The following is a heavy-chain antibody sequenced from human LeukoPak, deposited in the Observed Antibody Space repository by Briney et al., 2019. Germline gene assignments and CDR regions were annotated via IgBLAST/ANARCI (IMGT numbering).Heavy chain of an antibody. V-gene: IGHV1-2*02. D-gene: IGHD2-15*01. Sequence: GASVKVSCKASGYTFTDYCIHWVRQAPGQGLEWMGWINCKSGATNYAQKFQGRVTMTKDRPIRTAYMELSSLRSDDTAVYYCASDCSGGSCLDIDAFDIWGQGTMVTVSS. J-gene: IGHJ3*02. CDR1: GYTFTDYC. CDR2: INCKSGAT. CDR3: ASDCSGGSCLDIDAFDI.